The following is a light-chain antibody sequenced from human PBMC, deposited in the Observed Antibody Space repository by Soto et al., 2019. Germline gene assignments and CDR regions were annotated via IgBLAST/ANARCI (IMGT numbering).Light chain of an antibody. Sequence: DIQMTQSPSSLSASVGDRVTITCRASQSISSYLNWYQQKPGKAPRLLIYAASSLQSGVPSRFGGSGSGTDFTLTTSSLQPEDFATYYCQQLNSYPLTFGGGTKVDI. CDR3: QQLNSYPLT. V-gene: IGKV1-39*01. CDR1: QSISSY. J-gene: IGKJ4*01. CDR2: AAS.